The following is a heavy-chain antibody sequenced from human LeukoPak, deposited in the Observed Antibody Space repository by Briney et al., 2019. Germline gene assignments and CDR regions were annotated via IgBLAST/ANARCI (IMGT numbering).Heavy chain of an antibody. CDR3: AKADYADLDY. J-gene: IGHJ4*02. Sequence: PGGSLGLSCAASGFTFSDYYMSWIRQAPGKGLEWVSYISSSGSTIYYADSVKGRFTISRDNAKNTLYLQMNSLRAEDTAVYYCAKADYADLDYWGQGTLVTVSS. D-gene: IGHD4-17*01. CDR1: GFTFSDYY. CDR2: ISSSGSTI. V-gene: IGHV3-11*01.